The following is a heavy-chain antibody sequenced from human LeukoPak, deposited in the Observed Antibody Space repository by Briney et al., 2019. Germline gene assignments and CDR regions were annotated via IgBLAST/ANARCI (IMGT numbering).Heavy chain of an antibody. CDR1: GFTFSSYG. CDR2: IRYDGGNK. CDR3: VPYCSSTSCYTGP. J-gene: IGHJ5*02. Sequence: PGGSLRLSCAASGFTFSSYGMHWVRQAPGKGLEWVAFIRYDGGNKYYADSVKGRFTISRDNSKNTLYLQMNSLRAEDTAVYYCVPYCSSTSCYTGPWGQGTLVIVSS. V-gene: IGHV3-30*02. D-gene: IGHD2-2*02.